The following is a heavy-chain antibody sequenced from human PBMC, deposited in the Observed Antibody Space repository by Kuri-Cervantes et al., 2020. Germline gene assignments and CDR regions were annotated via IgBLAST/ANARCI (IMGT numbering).Heavy chain of an antibody. J-gene: IGHJ4*02. CDR2: IYTSGST. CDR1: GDSISSGSYH. Sequence: SETLSLTCTVSGDSISSGSYHWTWIRQPAGKGLEWIGRIYTSGSTNYNPSLKSRVTISVDTSKNQFPLKLSSVTAADTAVYYCARDNAAALDYWGQGTLVTVSS. CDR3: ARDNAAALDY. V-gene: IGHV4-61*02. D-gene: IGHD6-13*01.